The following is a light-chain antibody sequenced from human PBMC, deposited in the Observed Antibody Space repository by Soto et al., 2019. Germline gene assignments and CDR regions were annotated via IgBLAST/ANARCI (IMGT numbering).Light chain of an antibody. V-gene: IGLV2-11*01. CDR3: CSYAGSYNLGV. CDR2: DVT. Sequence: QSALTQPRSVSGSPGQSVTISCTGTSSDVGGYDFVSWYQQHPGKAPKLMIHDVTKRPSGVPDRFSGSKSGNSASLTISGIQAEDXXDYYCCSYAGSYNLGVFGGGTKLTVL. J-gene: IGLJ3*02. CDR1: SSDVGGYDF.